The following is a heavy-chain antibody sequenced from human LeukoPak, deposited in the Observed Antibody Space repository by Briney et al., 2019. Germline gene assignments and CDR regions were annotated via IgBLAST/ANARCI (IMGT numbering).Heavy chain of an antibody. V-gene: IGHV3-23*01. CDR2: ISGSGGST. Sequence: GGSLRLSCAASRFTFSSYAMSWVRQAPGKGLEWVSSISGSGGSTYYADSVKGRFTISRDNSKNTLYLQMNSLRAEDTAVYYCAKSSYYDSSGFYREYYFDYWGQGTLVTVSS. J-gene: IGHJ4*02. CDR3: AKSSYYDSSGFYREYYFDY. CDR1: RFTFSSYA. D-gene: IGHD3-22*01.